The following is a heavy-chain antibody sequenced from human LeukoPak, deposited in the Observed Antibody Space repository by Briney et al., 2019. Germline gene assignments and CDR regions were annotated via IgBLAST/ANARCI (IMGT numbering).Heavy chain of an antibody. CDR3: ARMGNGATGGALDV. Sequence: GGSLRLSCSASGFKLRSHAMHWVRQAPGKGLEYVSSMSGDGGTIFYPNSVKGRFIISRDNSKNMVFLPMGSLRSEDTAVYYCARMGNGATGGALDVWGQGTTVIVSS. V-gene: IGHV3-64*01. J-gene: IGHJ6*02. D-gene: IGHD1-26*01. CDR1: GFKLRSHA. CDR2: MSGDGGTI.